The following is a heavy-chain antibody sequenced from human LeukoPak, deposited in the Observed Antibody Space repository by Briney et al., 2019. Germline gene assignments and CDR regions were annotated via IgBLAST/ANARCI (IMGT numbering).Heavy chain of an antibody. V-gene: IGHV4-39*01. Sequence: SETLSLTCTVSGGSISSSSYYWSWIRQPPGKGLERLGSIFHSGSTYYSPSFKSRVTISADTSKNQFSLRLPSVTAADTAVYYCAGWSSGSSACDIWGHGTMVTVSS. CDR2: IFHSGST. CDR1: GGSISSSSYY. CDR3: AGWSSGSSACDI. J-gene: IGHJ3*02. D-gene: IGHD1-14*01.